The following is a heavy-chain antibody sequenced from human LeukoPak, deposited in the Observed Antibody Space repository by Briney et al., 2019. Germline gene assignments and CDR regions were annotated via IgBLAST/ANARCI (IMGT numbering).Heavy chain of an antibody. V-gene: IGHV4-4*07. J-gene: IGHJ4*02. CDR1: GGSISSYY. D-gene: IGHD1-1*01. Sequence: SETLSLTCTVSGGSISSYYWPWIRQPAGKGLEWIGRIYSSGNTNYNPSLKSRVSMSVDTSKNQFSLKLSAVTAADTAVYYCTRDMGRYNGHWGQGTLVIVSS. CDR2: IYSSGNT. CDR3: TRDMGRYNGH.